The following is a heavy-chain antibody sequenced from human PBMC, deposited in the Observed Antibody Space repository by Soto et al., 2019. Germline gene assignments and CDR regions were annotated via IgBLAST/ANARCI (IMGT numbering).Heavy chain of an antibody. V-gene: IGHV4-39*01. Sequence: QLQLQESGPGLVKPSETLSLTCTVSGGSISSSSYYWGWIRQPPGKGLEWIGSIYYSGSTYYNPSLKSRVTISVDTSKHQFSLKLSSVTAADTAVYYCARRNVRTTGTTASSFDYWGQGNLFTVSS. CDR1: GGSISSSSYY. J-gene: IGHJ4*02. CDR2: IYYSGST. D-gene: IGHD1-7*01. CDR3: ARRNVRTTGTTASSFDY.